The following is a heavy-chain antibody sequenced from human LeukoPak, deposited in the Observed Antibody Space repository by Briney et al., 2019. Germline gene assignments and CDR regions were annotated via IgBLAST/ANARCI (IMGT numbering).Heavy chain of an antibody. V-gene: IGHV3-20*04. CDR1: GFTFDDYG. CDR3: ARGTLCSYAFDI. D-gene: IGHD3-16*01. CDR2: INWNGGST. Sequence: GGSLRLSCAASGFTFDDYGMSWVRQAPGKGLEWVSGINWNGGSTGYADPVKGRFTISRDNAKNSLYLQMNSLRAEDTALYYCARGTLCSYAFDIWRQGTMVTVSS. J-gene: IGHJ3*02.